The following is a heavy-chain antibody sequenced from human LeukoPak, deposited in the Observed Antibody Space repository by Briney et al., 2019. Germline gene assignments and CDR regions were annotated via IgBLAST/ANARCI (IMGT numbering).Heavy chain of an antibody. V-gene: IGHV1-2*02. Sequence: ASVKVSCKASGYTFTGYYMHWVRRAPGQGLEWMGWINPNSGGTNYAQKFQGRVTMTRDTSISTAYMELSRLRSDDTAVYYCARESGTTASRNWFDPWGQGTLVTVSS. CDR2: INPNSGGT. CDR1: GYTFTGYY. D-gene: IGHD1-1*01. J-gene: IGHJ5*02. CDR3: ARESGTTASRNWFDP.